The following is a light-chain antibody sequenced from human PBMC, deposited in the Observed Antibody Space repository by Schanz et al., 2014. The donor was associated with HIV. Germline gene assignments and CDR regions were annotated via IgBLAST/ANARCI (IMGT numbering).Light chain of an antibody. J-gene: IGKJ4*01. CDR3: QQRRNWPLT. CDR1: QSVSSDY. Sequence: EIVMTQSPVTLSVSPGDRVTLACRASQSVSSDYFAWYQQKSGQAPRLLIYTVSNRATGIPPRFSGSGSGTDFTLTISSLEPEDFAVYYCQQRRNWPLTFGGGTTVEI. CDR2: TVS. V-gene: IGKV3-11*01.